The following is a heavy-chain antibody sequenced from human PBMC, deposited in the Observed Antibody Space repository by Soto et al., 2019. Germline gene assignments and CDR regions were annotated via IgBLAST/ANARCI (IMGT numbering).Heavy chain of an antibody. CDR2: IYSGGST. CDR1: GFNITNNY. D-gene: IGHD3-22*01. CDR3: ARSYDSSGYYPGSFDY. Sequence: EVQLVETGGGLIQPGGSLRLSCAASGFNITNNYMSWVRQAPGKGLEWVSFIYSGGSTYYADSVKGRFSISRDISKNTLFLQMKSLRAEDTAVYYCARSYDSSGYYPGSFDYWGQGTLVTVSS. J-gene: IGHJ4*02. V-gene: IGHV3-53*02.